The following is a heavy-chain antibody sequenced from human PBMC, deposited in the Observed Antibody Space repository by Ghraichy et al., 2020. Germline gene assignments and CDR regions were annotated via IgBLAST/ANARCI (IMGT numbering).Heavy chain of an antibody. CDR2: IKQDGSEK. D-gene: IGHD3-22*01. CDR1: GFTFSSYW. CDR3: ARVEATYYYDSSGYYDYYYYGMDV. Sequence: GGSLRLSCAASGFTFSSYWMSWVRQAPGKGLEWVANIKQDGSEKYYVDSVKGRFTISRDNAKNSLYLQMNSLRAEDTAVYYCARVEATYYYDSSGYYDYYYYGMDVRGQGTTVTVSS. V-gene: IGHV3-7*01. J-gene: IGHJ6*02.